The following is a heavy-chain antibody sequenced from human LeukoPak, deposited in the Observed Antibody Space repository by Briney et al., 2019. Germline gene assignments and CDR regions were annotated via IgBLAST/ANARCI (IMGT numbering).Heavy chain of an antibody. CDR2: IKPDGSDK. J-gene: IGHJ5*02. CDR1: GFSFSSYW. CDR3: ARGHLKLEP. V-gene: IGHV3-7*01. D-gene: IGHD3-3*01. Sequence: GGSLRLSCAASGFSFSSYWMTWVRQAPGKGLGWVANIKPDGSDKYHVDSVKGRFIISRDNAKNSLFLQMNSLRVEDTAVYYCARGHLKLEPWGQGTLVTVSS.